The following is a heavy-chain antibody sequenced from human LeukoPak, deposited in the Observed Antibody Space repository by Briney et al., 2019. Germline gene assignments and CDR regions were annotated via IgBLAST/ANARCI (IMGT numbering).Heavy chain of an antibody. CDR3: ARGSSGWYTEYNWFDP. V-gene: IGHV4-34*01. Sequence: SETLSLTCAVYGGSFSGYYWSWIRQPPGKGLEWIGEINHSGSTNYNPSLKSRVTISVDMSKNQFSLKLSSVTAADTAVHYCARGSSGWYTEYNWFDPWGQGTLVTVSS. CDR1: GGSFSGYY. J-gene: IGHJ5*02. D-gene: IGHD6-19*01. CDR2: INHSGST.